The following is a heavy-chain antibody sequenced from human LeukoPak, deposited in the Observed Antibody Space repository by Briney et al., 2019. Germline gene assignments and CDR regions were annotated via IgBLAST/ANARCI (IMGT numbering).Heavy chain of an antibody. CDR2: IYPRGT. Sequence: SETLSLTCTVSGGSVSSSYWSWIRQPPGKGLEWIGYIYPRGTNYNPSLKSRVTISVDKSKNQFSLKLSSVTAADTAVYYCARVESYYFYMDVWGKGTTVTVSS. V-gene: IGHV4-4*09. CDR1: GGSVSSSY. J-gene: IGHJ6*03. CDR3: ARVESYYFYMDV. D-gene: IGHD3-3*01.